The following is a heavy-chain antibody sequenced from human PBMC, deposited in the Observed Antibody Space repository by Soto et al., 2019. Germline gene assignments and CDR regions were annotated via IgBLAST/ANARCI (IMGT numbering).Heavy chain of an antibody. V-gene: IGHV3-21*01. D-gene: IGHD6-19*01. CDR1: GFTFSSYS. Sequence: GGSLRLSCAASGFTFSSYSMNWVRRAPGKGLEWVSSISSSSSYIYYADSVKGRFTISRDNAKNSLYLQMNSLRAEDTAVYYCARAGYSSGSYYYYGMDVWGQGTTVTSP. J-gene: IGHJ6*02. CDR3: ARAGYSSGSYYYYGMDV. CDR2: ISSSSSYI.